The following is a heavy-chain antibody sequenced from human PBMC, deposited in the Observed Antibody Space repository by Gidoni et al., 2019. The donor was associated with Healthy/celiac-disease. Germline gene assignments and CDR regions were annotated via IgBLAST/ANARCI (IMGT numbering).Heavy chain of an antibody. Sequence: PCKDLRGVAVIWYDGSNKYYADSVKGRFTISRDNSKNTLYLQMNSLRAEDTAVYYCARDGRGVTMVGGELRYWGQGTLVTVSS. CDR2: IWYDGSNK. V-gene: IGHV3-33*01. J-gene: IGHJ4*02. CDR3: ARDGRGVTMVGGELRY. D-gene: IGHD3-10*02.